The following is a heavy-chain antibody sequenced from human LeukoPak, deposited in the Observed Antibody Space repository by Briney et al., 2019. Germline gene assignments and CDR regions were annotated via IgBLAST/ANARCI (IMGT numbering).Heavy chain of an antibody. CDR1: GGSFSGYY. V-gene: IGHV4-34*01. CDR2: IYHSGST. J-gene: IGHJ4*02. Sequence: PSETLSLTCAVYGGSFSGYYWSWIRQPPGKGLEWIGEIYHSGSTNYNPSLKSRVTISVDKSKNQFSLKLSSVTAADTAVYYCASKKLVLRSYYFDYWGQGTLVTVSS. CDR3: ASKKLVLRSYYFDY. D-gene: IGHD6-13*01.